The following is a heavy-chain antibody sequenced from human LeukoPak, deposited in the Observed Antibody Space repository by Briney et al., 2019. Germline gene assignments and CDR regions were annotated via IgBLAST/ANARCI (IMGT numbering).Heavy chain of an antibody. D-gene: IGHD3-22*01. CDR1: GDSVRSSSYF. V-gene: IGHV4-39*07. CDR2: IYYSRST. CDR3: ARGRGYDPVVFYFDY. Sequence: SETLSLTCTVSGDSVRSSSYFWAWIRQPPGKGLEWTAKIYYSRSTYYNPSLKSRVTITLDTSKHQFSLSLTSVTAADTALYYCARGRGYDPVVFYFDYWGQGSLVTVSS. J-gene: IGHJ4*02.